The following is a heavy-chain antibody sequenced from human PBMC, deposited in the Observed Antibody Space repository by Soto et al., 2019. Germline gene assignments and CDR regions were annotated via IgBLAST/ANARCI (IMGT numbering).Heavy chain of an antibody. CDR3: ARDQRSGYNWFDP. CDR2: VYYSGNT. J-gene: IGHJ5*02. Sequence: QVQLQESGPGLVKPSQTLSLTCTVSGGSISSGGYYWSWIRQHPGKGLEWIGYVYYSGNTYYNPSLKSRVTISVDTSKNQFSLKLSSVTAADTAVYYCARDQRSGYNWFDPWGQGTLVTVSS. V-gene: IGHV4-31*03. D-gene: IGHD6-25*01. CDR1: GGSISSGGYY.